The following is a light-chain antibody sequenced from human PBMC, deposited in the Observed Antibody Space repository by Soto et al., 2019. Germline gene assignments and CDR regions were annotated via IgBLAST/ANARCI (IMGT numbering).Light chain of an antibody. Sequence: EIVLTQSPGTLSLSPGERATLSCRASQSVSTNYLAWYQRKPGQAPRLLIYGASNRATGIPDRFSGSGSGTDFTLTITRLEAEDFALYYCQQYGSSPPTFGQGTKVEIK. CDR1: QSVSTNY. J-gene: IGKJ1*01. CDR3: QQYGSSPPT. V-gene: IGKV3-20*01. CDR2: GAS.